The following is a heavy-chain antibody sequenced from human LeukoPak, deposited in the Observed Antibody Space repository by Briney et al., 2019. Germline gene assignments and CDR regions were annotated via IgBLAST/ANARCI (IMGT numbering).Heavy chain of an antibody. D-gene: IGHD6-13*01. J-gene: IGHJ3*02. V-gene: IGHV3-74*01. CDR2: INTDGSST. Sequence: SGGSLRLSCAASGFTFSSYWMHWVRHAPGKGLVWVSRINTDGSSTSYADSVKGRFTISRDNAKNTLYLQMNSLRAEDTAVYYCARDRGIAAAYDAFDIWGQGTMVTVSS. CDR1: GFTFSSYW. CDR3: ARDRGIAAAYDAFDI.